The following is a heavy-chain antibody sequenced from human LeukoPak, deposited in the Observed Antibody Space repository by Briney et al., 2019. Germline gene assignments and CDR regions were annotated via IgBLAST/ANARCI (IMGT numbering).Heavy chain of an antibody. Sequence: GGSLRLSCAASGFTFSSYGMHWVRQAPGKGLEWVAVIWYDGSNKYYADSVKGRFTISRDNSKNTLYLQMNNLRAEDTAVYYCARDGRYYDISNWFDPWGQGTLVTVSS. D-gene: IGHD3-9*01. CDR1: GFTFSSYG. CDR3: ARDGRYYDISNWFDP. J-gene: IGHJ5*02. V-gene: IGHV3-33*01. CDR2: IWYDGSNK.